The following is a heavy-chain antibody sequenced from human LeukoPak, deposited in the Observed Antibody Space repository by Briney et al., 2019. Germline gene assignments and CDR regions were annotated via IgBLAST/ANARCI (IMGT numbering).Heavy chain of an antibody. CDR2: ISYDGSKK. CDR1: GFIFSSYS. D-gene: IGHD3-10*01. J-gene: IGHJ4*02. V-gene: IGHV3-30*18. Sequence: GGSLRLSCAAAGFIFSSYSMHWVRQAPGKGLEWVAVISYDGSKKYYPESVRGRFTISRDNSKNTLFLQMNSLSAEDTAVYYCAKDFGYDSGTYLEQWGQGTLVTVSS. CDR3: AKDFGYDSGTYLEQ.